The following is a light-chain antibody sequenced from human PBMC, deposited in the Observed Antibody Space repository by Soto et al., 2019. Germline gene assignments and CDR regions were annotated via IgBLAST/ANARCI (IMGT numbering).Light chain of an antibody. V-gene: IGLV2-11*01. Sequence: QSVLTQPRSVSGSPGQSVTISCSGTSSDVGGYEYVSWYQQHPGKAPTLIIYHVAQRPSGVPDRFSASKSGTTASLTISGLQAEDEADYYCSSFAGSPVVFGGGTKLTVL. CDR2: HVA. J-gene: IGLJ2*01. CDR1: SSDVGGYEY. CDR3: SSFAGSPVV.